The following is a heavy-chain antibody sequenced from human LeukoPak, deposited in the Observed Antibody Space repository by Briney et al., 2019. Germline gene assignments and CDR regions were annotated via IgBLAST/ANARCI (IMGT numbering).Heavy chain of an antibody. V-gene: IGHV3-66*01. CDR2: IYSGGST. D-gene: IGHD3-10*01. CDR1: GFTVSSNY. J-gene: IGHJ3*02. CDR3: ARDLAGSDAFDI. Sequence: GGSLRLSCAASGFTVSSNYMSWVRQAPGKGLEWVSVIYSGGSTYYADSVKGRFTISRDNSRNTLYLQMNSLRAEDTAVYYCARDLAGSDAFDIWGQGTMVTVSS.